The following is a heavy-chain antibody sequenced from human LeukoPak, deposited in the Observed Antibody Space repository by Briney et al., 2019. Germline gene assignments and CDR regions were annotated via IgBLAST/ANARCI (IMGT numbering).Heavy chain of an antibody. Sequence: PGGSLRLSCAASGFTVSSNYMSWVRQAPGKGLEWVSVIYSGGSTYYADSVKGRFTISRDNSKNTLYLQMNSLRAEDTAVYYCAIHLRGYGDYLYNAFDIWGQGTMVTVSS. D-gene: IGHD4-17*01. CDR2: IYSGGST. CDR3: AIHLRGYGDYLYNAFDI. CDR1: GFTVSSNY. V-gene: IGHV3-53*01. J-gene: IGHJ3*02.